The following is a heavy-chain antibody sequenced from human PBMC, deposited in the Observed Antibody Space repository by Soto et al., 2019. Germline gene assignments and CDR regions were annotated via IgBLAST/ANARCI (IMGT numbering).Heavy chain of an antibody. CDR2: IYYSGST. CDR1: GGSISSSSYY. CDR3: ARQSVEVRGVSIYYGMDV. Sequence: PSETLSLTCTVSGGSISSSSYYWGWIRQPPGKGLEWIGSIYYSGSTYYNPSLKSRVTISVDTSKNQFSLKLSSVTAADTAVYYCARQSVEVRGVSIYYGMDVWGQGTTVT. V-gene: IGHV4-39*01. D-gene: IGHD3-10*01. J-gene: IGHJ6*02.